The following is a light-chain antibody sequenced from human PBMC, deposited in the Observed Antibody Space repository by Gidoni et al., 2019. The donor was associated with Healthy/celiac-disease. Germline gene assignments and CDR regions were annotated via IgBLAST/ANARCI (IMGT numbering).Light chain of an antibody. CDR2: GNS. CDR3: QSYDSSLSGSGV. J-gene: IGLJ1*01. CDR1: SSNIGAGYD. V-gene: IGLV1-40*01. Sequence: HSVLTQPRAVSGAPRQSVTISCTGSSSNIGAGYDVHWYQQLPGTAPKPLIYGNSNRPSRVPDRFSGSKSGTSASLAITGLQAEDEADYYCQSYDSSLSGSGVFGTGTKVTVL.